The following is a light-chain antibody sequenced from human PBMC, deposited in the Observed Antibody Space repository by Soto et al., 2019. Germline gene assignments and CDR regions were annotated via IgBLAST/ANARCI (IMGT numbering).Light chain of an antibody. V-gene: IGLV1-40*01. CDR1: SSNIGAGYN. Sequence: QSVLTQPPSVSGAPGQRVTISCTGSSSNIGAGYNVHWYQQFPGTAPKLLIYGDSNRPSGVPDRFSGSKSGTSASLAITGLQAEDEADYYCHSYDSSLSGWLFGGGTKLTVL. J-gene: IGLJ3*02. CDR3: HSYDSSLSGWL. CDR2: GDS.